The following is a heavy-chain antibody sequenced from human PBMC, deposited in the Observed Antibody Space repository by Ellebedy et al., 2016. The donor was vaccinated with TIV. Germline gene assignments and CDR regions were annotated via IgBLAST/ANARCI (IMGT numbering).Heavy chain of an antibody. J-gene: IGHJ4*02. CDR1: GFTFSSYA. Sequence: PGGSLRLSCAASGFTFSSYALSWVRQAPGKGLEWVSAISGSGGSTYYADSVKGRFTISRDNSKNTLYLQVNSLRAEDTAVDYCAKEAVPGTFPDYWGQGTLVTVSS. CDR2: ISGSGGST. CDR3: AKEAVPGTFPDY. V-gene: IGHV3-23*01. D-gene: IGHD6-19*01.